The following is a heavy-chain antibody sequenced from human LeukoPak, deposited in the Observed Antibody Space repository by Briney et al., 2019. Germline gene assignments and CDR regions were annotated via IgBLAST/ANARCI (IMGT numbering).Heavy chain of an antibody. J-gene: IGHJ5*02. D-gene: IGHD2-2*02. Sequence: SETLSLTCTVSGGSISSYYWSWIRQPPGKGLEWIGYIYYSGSTNYNPSLKSRVTISVDTSKNQFSLKLSSVTAADTAVYYCARGAYCSSTSCYISWFDPWGQGTLVTVSS. CDR1: GGSISSYY. CDR2: IYYSGST. CDR3: ARGAYCSSTSCYISWFDP. V-gene: IGHV4-59*01.